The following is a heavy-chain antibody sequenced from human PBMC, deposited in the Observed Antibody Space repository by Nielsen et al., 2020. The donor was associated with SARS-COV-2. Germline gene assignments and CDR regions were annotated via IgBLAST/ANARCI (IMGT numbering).Heavy chain of an antibody. CDR3: ARRRDGYNNFDY. CDR1: GYTFTSYG. V-gene: IGHV1-8*02. Sequence: ASVKVSCKASGYTFTSYGISWVRQAPGQGLEWMGWMNPNSGNTGYAQKFQGRVTMTRNTSISTAYMELSSLRSEDTAVYYCARRRDGYNNFDYWGQGTLVTVSS. J-gene: IGHJ4*02. CDR2: MNPNSGNT. D-gene: IGHD5-24*01.